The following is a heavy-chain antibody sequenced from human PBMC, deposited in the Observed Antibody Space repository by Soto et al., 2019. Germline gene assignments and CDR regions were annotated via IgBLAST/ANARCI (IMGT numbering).Heavy chain of an antibody. CDR3: ARAMVRGKNYYGMDV. D-gene: IGHD3-10*01. V-gene: IGHV5-51*03. Sequence: EVQLVQSGAEVKKPGESLKISCKGSGYSFTSYWIGWVRQMPGKGLEGMGIIYPGDSDTRCSPSFQGQVTISADKSISTAYLQWSSLKASDTAMYYCARAMVRGKNYYGMDVWGQGTTVTVSS. CDR2: IYPGDSDT. J-gene: IGHJ6*02. CDR1: GYSFTSYW.